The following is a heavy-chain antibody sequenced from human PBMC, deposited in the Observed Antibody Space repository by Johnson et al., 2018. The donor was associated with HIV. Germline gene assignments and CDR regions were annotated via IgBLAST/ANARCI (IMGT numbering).Heavy chain of an antibody. CDR2: IYSGGNT. CDR3: AKGRGSPPGAFDI. J-gene: IGHJ3*02. D-gene: IGHD1-26*01. Sequence: QVQLVESGGGVVQPGRSLRLSCAASGFTFSSYAMHWVRQAPGKGLEWVSIIYSGGNTYYADPIKGRFTISRDNSKNTLYLQMNSLRAEDTAVYYCAKGRGSPPGAFDIWGQGTMVTVSS. CDR1: GFTFSSYA. V-gene: IGHV3-NL1*01.